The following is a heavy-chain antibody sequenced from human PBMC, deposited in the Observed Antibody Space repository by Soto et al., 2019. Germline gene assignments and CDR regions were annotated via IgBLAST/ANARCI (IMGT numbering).Heavy chain of an antibody. V-gene: IGHV4-38-2*01. J-gene: IGHJ5*01. CDR2: MYQSGST. Sequence: KPSETLSLTCGVSGYSISSGYFWGWIRQPPGKGLEWIGSMYQSGSTYYNPSLKSRVTISIDMSRNLLSLSLASVTAADTAIYYCTNSQGLSRADSWGRGILVTVPQ. CDR3: TNSQGLSRADS. D-gene: IGHD1-26*01. CDR1: GYSISSGYF.